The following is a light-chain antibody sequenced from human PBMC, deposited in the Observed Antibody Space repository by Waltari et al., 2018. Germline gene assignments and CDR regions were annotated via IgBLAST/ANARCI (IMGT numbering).Light chain of an antibody. CDR1: SSDIGASTH. CDR3: SSYAGSNNYV. V-gene: IGLV2-8*01. CDR2: EVN. Sequence: QSALTQPPAASGSPGQSVPIPCTGTSSDIGASTHPSWYQQPPGKAPKLPIFEVNQRPSGVPDRFSGSKSANTASLTVSGLQADDEADYYCSSYAGSNNYVFGTGTKVTVL. J-gene: IGLJ1*01.